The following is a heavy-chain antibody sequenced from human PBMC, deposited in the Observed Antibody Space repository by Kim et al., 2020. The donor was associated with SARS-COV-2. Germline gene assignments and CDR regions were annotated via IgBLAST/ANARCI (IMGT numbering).Heavy chain of an antibody. D-gene: IGHD1-26*01. V-gene: IGHV3-15*01. J-gene: IGHJ6*02. CDR3: TTDGELGDYYYYGMDV. Sequence: PVKGRFTISRDDSKNTLYLQMNSLKTEDTAVYYCTTDGELGDYYYYGMDVWGQGTTVTVSS.